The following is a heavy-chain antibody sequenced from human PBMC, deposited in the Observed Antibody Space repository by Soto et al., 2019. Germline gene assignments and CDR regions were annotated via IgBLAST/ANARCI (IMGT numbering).Heavy chain of an antibody. D-gene: IGHD2-15*01. Sequence: WGSLRLSCAAFGFTFSSYSINWVRQAPGKGLEWVSYISSSSSTTYYADSVKGRFTISRDNSKNTLYLQMNSLRAEDTAVYYCARARGDIVVVVAAYMDVWGKGTTVTVSS. J-gene: IGHJ6*03. CDR2: ISSSSSTT. V-gene: IGHV3-48*01. CDR1: GFTFSSYS. CDR3: ARARGDIVVVVAAYMDV.